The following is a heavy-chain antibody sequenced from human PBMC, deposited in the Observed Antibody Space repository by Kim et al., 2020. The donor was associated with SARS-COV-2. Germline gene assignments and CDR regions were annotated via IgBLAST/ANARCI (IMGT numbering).Heavy chain of an antibody. CDR1: GYSFTSYW. V-gene: IGHV5-51*01. Sequence: GESLKISCKGSGYSFTSYWIGWVRQMPGKGLEWMGIIYPGDSDTRYSPSFQGQVTISADKSISTAYLQWSSLKASDTAMYYCARQKLSAAAGTGAYYYYGMDVWGQGTTVTVSS. CDR2: IYPGDSDT. CDR3: ARQKLSAAAGTGAYYYYGMDV. J-gene: IGHJ6*02. D-gene: IGHD6-13*01.